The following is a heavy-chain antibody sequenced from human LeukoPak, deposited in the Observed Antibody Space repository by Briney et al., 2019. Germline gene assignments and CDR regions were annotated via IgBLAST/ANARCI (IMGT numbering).Heavy chain of an antibody. CDR2: ISSSGRTI. CDR3: ARDADVHCSGGSCYSQFYYYYYGMDV. V-gene: IGHV3-11*01. Sequence: PGGSLILSCSASGFTFSYYYMSWGPQAPGEGLGWVSYISSSGRTIYYAHSVKGRVTIHRDNAKNSLYLQMNSLRAEDTAVYYCARDADVHCSGGSCYSQFYYYYYGMDVWGQGTTVTVSS. CDR1: GFTFSYYY. D-gene: IGHD2-15*01. J-gene: IGHJ6*02.